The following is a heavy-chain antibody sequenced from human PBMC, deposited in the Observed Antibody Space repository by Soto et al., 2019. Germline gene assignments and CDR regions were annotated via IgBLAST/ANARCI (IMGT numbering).Heavy chain of an antibody. CDR1: RFTFSSYG. J-gene: IGHJ4*02. V-gene: IGHV3-30*18. D-gene: IGHD1-26*01. CDR3: AKDNSGSFGHNFDY. CDR2: ISYDGSNK. Sequence: PGGSLRLSCAASRFTFSSYGMHWVRQAPGKGLEWVAVISYDGSNKYYADSVKGRFTISRDNSKNTLYLQMNSLRAEDTAMYYCAKDNSGSFGHNFDYWGQGTLVTVSS.